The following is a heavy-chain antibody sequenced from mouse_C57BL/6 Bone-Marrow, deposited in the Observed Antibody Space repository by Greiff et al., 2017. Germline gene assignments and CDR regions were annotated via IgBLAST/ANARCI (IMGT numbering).Heavy chain of an antibody. D-gene: IGHD2-3*01. CDR1: GYTFTSYW. CDR2: IYPGSGST. V-gene: IGHV1-55*01. CDR3: ARLNDGYLNWYFDV. Sequence: QVQLQQPGAELVKPGASVKMSCKASGYTFTSYWITWVKQRPGQGLEWIGDIYPGSGSTNYNEKFKSKATLTVATSSSTAYMQLSSLTSEDSAVYYCARLNDGYLNWYFDVWGTGTTVTVSS. J-gene: IGHJ1*03.